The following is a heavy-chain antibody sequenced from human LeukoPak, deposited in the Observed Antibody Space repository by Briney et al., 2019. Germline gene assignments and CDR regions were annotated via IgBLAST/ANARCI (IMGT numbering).Heavy chain of an antibody. CDR3: ARLRVTMIRGVIIPRGNYCYFDL. Sequence: GESLQISCKGSEYTFTSYWIGWVRQMPGKGLEWMGIIYPGDSQTRYSPSFQGQVTFSADKSISTAYLQWSSLKASDTAMYYCARLRVTMIRGVIIPRGNYCYFDLWGRGTLVTVSS. V-gene: IGHV5-51*01. CDR1: EYTFTSYW. D-gene: IGHD3-10*01. J-gene: IGHJ2*01. CDR2: IYPGDSQT.